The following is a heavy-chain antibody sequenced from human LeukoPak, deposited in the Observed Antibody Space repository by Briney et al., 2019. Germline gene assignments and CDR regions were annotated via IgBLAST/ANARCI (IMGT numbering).Heavy chain of an antibody. Sequence: AGGSLRLSCAASGFIISNDWMSWVRQAPGEGLEWVARVESRSAGETPDYAAPVKGRFTISRDVSKNTLYVKKNSLKTEDTAVYYCTLIQGWGSGSYYRDFWGQGTLVTVSS. J-gene: IGHJ4*02. D-gene: IGHD3-10*01. CDR3: TLIQGWGSGSYYRDF. CDR2: VESRSAGETP. V-gene: IGHV3-15*04. CDR1: GFIISNDW.